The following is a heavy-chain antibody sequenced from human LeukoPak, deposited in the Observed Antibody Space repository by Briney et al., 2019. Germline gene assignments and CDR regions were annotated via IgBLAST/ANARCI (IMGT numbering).Heavy chain of an antibody. CDR1: GLTFRNYW. CDR2: ISEDGSNK. D-gene: IGHD3-10*02. V-gene: IGHV3-7*01. J-gene: IGHJ4*02. CDR3: VSWSGKYYVTSEIPANS. Sequence: GGSLRLSCAASGLTFRNYWISWIRQAPGKGLEWAARISEDGSNKYYVDSVKGRFTISRDNAKNSLYLQMNSLRVEDTAVYYCVSWSGKYYVTSEIPANSWGQGTLVAVSS.